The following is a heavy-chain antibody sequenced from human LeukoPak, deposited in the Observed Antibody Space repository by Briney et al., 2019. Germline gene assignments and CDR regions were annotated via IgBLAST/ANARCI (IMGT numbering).Heavy chain of an antibody. J-gene: IGHJ4*02. CDR3: ARASGSGYYFSHHPFDY. CDR2: IYYSRST. CDR1: GGSISSSLYY. Sequence: SETLSLTCSVSGGSISSSLYYWSWIRQPPGKGLEWIGYIYYSRSTNYNPSLKSRVTISVDTSKNQFSLKLSSVTAADTAVYYCARASGSGYYFSHHPFDYWGQGTLVTVSS. D-gene: IGHD3-22*01. V-gene: IGHV4-61*01.